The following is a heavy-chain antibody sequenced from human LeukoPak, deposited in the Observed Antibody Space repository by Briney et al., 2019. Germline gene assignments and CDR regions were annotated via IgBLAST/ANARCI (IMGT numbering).Heavy chain of an antibody. V-gene: IGHV1-2*02. CDR3: ARGLLDSSGYYYQGDY. J-gene: IGHJ4*02. CDR1: GYTFTGYY. D-gene: IGHD3-22*01. CDR2: INPNSGGT. Sequence: ASVKVSCKASGYTFTGYYMHWVRQAPGQGLEWMGWINPNSGGTNYAQKFQGRVTMTRDTSISTAYMELSSLRSEDTAVYYCARGLLDSSGYYYQGDYWGQGTLVTVSS.